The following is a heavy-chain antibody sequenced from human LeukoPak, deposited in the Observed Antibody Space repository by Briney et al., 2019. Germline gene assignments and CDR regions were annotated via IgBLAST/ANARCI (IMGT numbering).Heavy chain of an antibody. J-gene: IGHJ5*02. V-gene: IGHV4-34*01. D-gene: IGHD5-18*01. CDR2: INDSGST. CDR3: ARAVDTAIMYNWFDP. Sequence: SETLSLTCAVYGGSFSGYYWNWIRQPPGKGPEWLGEINDSGSTNYNPSLKSRVTISVDTSKNQFSLKLSSVTASDTAMYYCARAVDTAIMYNWFDPWGQGILVTVSS. CDR1: GGSFSGYY.